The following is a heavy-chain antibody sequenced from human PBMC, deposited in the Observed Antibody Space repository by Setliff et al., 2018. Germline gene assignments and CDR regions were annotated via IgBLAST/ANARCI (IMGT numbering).Heavy chain of an antibody. J-gene: IGHJ6*02. Sequence: PGGSLRLSCAASGFTFSSYAMSWVRQAPGKGLEWVSAISGSGGSTYYADSVKGRFTISRDNSKNTLYLQMNSLRAEDTAVYYCAKKGLVIIWDYYYGMDVWGQGTTVTVSS. D-gene: IGHD3-9*01. CDR1: GFTFSSYA. CDR3: AKKGLVIIWDYYYGMDV. V-gene: IGHV3-23*01. CDR2: ISGSGGST.